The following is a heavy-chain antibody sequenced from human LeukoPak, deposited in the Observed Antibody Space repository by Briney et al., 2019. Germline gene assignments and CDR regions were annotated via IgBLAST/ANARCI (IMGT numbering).Heavy chain of an antibody. CDR3: ARGVDY. Sequence: GGSLRLSCAASGFTFSSYSMNWVRQAPGKGLEWVSYISSSSTIYYADSVKGRFTISRDNAKNSLYLQMNSMRAEDTAVYYCARGVDYWGQGTLVTVSS. CDR2: ISSSSTI. CDR1: GFTFSSYS. V-gene: IGHV3-48*01. J-gene: IGHJ4*02.